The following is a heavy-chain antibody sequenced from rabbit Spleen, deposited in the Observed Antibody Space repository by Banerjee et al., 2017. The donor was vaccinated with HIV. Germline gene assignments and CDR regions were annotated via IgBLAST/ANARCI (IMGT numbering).Heavy chain of an antibody. Sequence: QEQLVESGGGLVQPGGSLKLSCTVSGFDISKYGVTWVRQAPGKGLEWIACINTATGKAVYASWAKGRFTISKTSSTTVTLQMTSLTAADTATYFCARDLAGVIGWNFNLWGPGTLVTVS. D-gene: IGHD4-1*01. V-gene: IGHV1S45*01. CDR2: INTATGKA. J-gene: IGHJ4*01. CDR1: GFDISKYG. CDR3: ARDLAGVIGWNFNL.